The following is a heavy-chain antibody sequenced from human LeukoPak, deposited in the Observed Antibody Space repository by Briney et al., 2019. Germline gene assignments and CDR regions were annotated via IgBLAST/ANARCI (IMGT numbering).Heavy chain of an antibody. CDR1: GGSFSGYY. CDR2: INHSGST. D-gene: IGHD3-22*01. Sequence: PSETLSLTCAVYGGSFSGYYWSWIRQPPGKGLEWIGEINHSGSTNYNPSLKSRVTISVDTSKNQFSLKLSSVTAADTAVYYCARARRDSSGYYFPVYFDHWGQGTLVTVSS. CDR3: ARARRDSSGYYFPVYFDH. V-gene: IGHV4-34*01. J-gene: IGHJ4*02.